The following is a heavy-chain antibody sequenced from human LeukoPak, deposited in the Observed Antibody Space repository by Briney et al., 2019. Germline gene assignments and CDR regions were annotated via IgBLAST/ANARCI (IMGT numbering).Heavy chain of an antibody. D-gene: IGHD3-22*01. Sequence: GGSLRLSCAASGFTFSSYAMNWVRQAPGKGLEWVSALSGSGDTTHYADSVKGRFTISRDNSKNTLYLQLNSLRAEDTAVYYRARDPYDSSGYYHDYWGQGTLVTVSS. V-gene: IGHV3-23*01. J-gene: IGHJ4*02. CDR1: GFTFSSYA. CDR3: ARDPYDSSGYYHDY. CDR2: LSGSGDTT.